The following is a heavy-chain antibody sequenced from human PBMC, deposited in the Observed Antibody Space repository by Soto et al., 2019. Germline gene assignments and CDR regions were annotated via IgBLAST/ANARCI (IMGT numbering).Heavy chain of an antibody. Sequence: NPSETLSLTCAVSGGSISSGGYSWSWIRQPPGKGLEWIGYIYHSGSTYYNPSLKSRVTISVDGSKNQFSLKLSSVTAADTAVYYFARLRRYCSGGSCYGPDAFDIWGQGTMVTVSS. CDR3: ARLRRYCSGGSCYGPDAFDI. CDR1: GGSISSGGYS. V-gene: IGHV4-30-2*01. J-gene: IGHJ3*02. CDR2: IYHSGST. D-gene: IGHD2-15*01.